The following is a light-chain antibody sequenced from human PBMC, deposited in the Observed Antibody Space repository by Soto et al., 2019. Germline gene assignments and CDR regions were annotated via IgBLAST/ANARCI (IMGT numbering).Light chain of an antibody. V-gene: IGLV1-44*01. CDR3: ATWDDSLNGPV. CDR1: SANIGSNT. CDR2: SNN. Sequence: QSVLTQAPSASGTPGQRVTISCSGSSANIGSNTVNWYQQLPGTAPKLLLFSNNQRPSGVPDRFSGSTSGTSASLAISGLQSEDEADYYCATWDDSLNGPVFGGGTKLTVL. J-gene: IGLJ2*01.